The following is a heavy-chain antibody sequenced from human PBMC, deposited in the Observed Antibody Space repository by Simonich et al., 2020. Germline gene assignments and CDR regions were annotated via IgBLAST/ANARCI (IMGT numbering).Heavy chain of an antibody. J-gene: IGHJ4*02. CDR2: IKQDEREK. CDR3: ARDREVYGSGSYYNY. D-gene: IGHD3-10*01. CDR1: GFTFSSYW. Sequence: EVQLVESGGGLVQPGGSLRLSCAASGFTFSSYWISWVRQAPGKGLEGVANIKQDEREKYDVDSGKGRFTISRDNAKNSLYLQMNSLRAEDTAVYYCARDREVYGSGSYYNYWGQGTLVTVSS. V-gene: IGHV3-7*01.